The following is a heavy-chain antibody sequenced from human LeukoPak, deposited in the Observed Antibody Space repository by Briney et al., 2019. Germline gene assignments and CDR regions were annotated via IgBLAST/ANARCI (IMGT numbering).Heavy chain of an antibody. D-gene: IGHD5-12*01. CDR3: ARALSRDDIVATITGLYYYYYYMDV. CDR1: GYTFTSYD. J-gene: IGHJ6*03. CDR2: MNPNSGNT. V-gene: IGHV1-8*01. Sequence: ASVKVSCKASGYTFTSYDINWVRQATGQGLEWMGWMNPNSGNTGYAQKFQGRVTMTRNTSISTAYMELSSLRSEDTAVYYCARALSRDDIVATITGLYYYYYYMDVWGKGTTVTISS.